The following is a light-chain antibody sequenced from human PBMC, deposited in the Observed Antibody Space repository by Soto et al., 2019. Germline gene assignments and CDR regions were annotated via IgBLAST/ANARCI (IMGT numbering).Light chain of an antibody. CDR2: AAS. V-gene: IGKV1-39*01. CDR3: QQSYTTPYT. Sequence: DIQMTQSPSSLSASVGDRVTITCRASQSISNFLNWYQQKPGKAPELLIYAASILHSGVPSRFSGSGSGTNFTLTISRLQPEDLANYSCQQSYTTPYTFGQGTKLEIK. J-gene: IGKJ2*01. CDR1: QSISNF.